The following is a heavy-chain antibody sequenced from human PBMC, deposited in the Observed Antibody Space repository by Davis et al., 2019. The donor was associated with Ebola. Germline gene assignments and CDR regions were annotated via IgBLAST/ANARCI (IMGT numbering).Heavy chain of an antibody. J-gene: IGHJ3*02. CDR3: ARVPPYCTGGVCYRDAFDI. V-gene: IGHV3-21*01. Sequence: GGSLRLSCAASGFTFSSHSMNWVRQAPGKGLEWVSSISSSSSYIYYADSVKGRFTISRDNAKNSLYLQMNSLRAEDTAVYYCARVPPYCTGGVCYRDAFDIWGQGTMVTVSS. CDR2: ISSSSSYI. CDR1: GFTFSSHS. D-gene: IGHD2-8*02.